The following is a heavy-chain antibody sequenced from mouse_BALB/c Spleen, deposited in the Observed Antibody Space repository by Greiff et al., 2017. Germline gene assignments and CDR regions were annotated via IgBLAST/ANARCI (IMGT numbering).Heavy chain of an antibody. J-gene: IGHJ3*01. V-gene: IGHV5-6-4*01. Sequence: EVMLVESGGGLVKPGGSLKLSCAASGFTFSSYTMSWVRQTPEKRLEWVATISSGGSYTYYPDSVKGRFTISRDNAKNTLYLQMSSLKSEDTAMYYCTRGGGVRPLAYWGQGTLVTVSA. CDR2: ISSGGSYT. CDR3: TRGGGVRPLAY. CDR1: GFTFSSYT. D-gene: IGHD1-2*01.